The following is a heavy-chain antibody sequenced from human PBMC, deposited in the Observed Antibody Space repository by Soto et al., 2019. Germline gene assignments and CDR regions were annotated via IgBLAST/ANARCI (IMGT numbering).Heavy chain of an antibody. V-gene: IGHV4-34*01. CDR1: GGSFSGYY. Sequence: PSETLSLTCAVYGGSFSGYYWSWIRQPPGKGLEWIGEVSDRGNTFYVPSLKSRVSMSIDTSRNQFSLKLSSVTAADTAVYYCAREGYYYDSSGYYARVPYFDYWGQGTLVTVSS. CDR3: AREGYYYDSSGYYARVPYFDY. D-gene: IGHD3-22*01. J-gene: IGHJ4*02. CDR2: VSDRGNT.